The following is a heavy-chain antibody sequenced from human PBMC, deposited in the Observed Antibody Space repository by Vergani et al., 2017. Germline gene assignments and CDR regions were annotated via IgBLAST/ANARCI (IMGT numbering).Heavy chain of an antibody. V-gene: IGHV3-21*06. Sequence: EVQLVESGGGLVKPGGALRLSCAASGFTISDCSMSGVRQAPGKGLEWVALIGSSGPYINYADSVKGRFIISRDNTNNSLFLHLRSLRAEDAAVYYCARDCTSGGCPDDYGMDVWGQGATVTVPS. D-gene: IGHD2-8*01. J-gene: IGHJ6*02. CDR2: IGSSGPYI. CDR3: ARDCTSGGCPDDYGMDV. CDR1: GFTISDCS.